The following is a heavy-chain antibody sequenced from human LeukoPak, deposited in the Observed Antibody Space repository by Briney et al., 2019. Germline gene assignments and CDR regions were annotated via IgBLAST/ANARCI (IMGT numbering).Heavy chain of an antibody. CDR2: ITSSSDSI. CDR1: GFTFSAYS. Sequence: GGSLRLSCATSGFTFSAYSMIWVRQTPGKGLECLSYITSSSDSIHYADSVRGRFTVPRDNAKNSLYLQMNSLRDEDTDVYYCARDPGYSRPSSYGYFDHWGQGTLATVSS. CDR3: ARDPGYSRPSSYGYFDH. D-gene: IGHD1-26*01. V-gene: IGHV3-48*02. J-gene: IGHJ4*02.